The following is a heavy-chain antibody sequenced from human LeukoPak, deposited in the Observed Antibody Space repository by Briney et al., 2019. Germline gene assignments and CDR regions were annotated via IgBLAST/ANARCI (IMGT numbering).Heavy chain of an antibody. J-gene: IGHJ6*03. V-gene: IGHV1-46*01. Sequence: ASVTVSCKASGYSFTSYYMHWVRQAPGQGLEWMGFINPSGSSAAYAQKLQGRVTMTTDTSTSTAYMELRSLRSDDTAVYYCARVLGGYSYGYYYYYYMDVWGKGTTVTVSS. CDR3: ARVLGGYSYGYYYYYYMDV. D-gene: IGHD5-18*01. CDR2: INPSGSSA. CDR1: GYSFTSYY.